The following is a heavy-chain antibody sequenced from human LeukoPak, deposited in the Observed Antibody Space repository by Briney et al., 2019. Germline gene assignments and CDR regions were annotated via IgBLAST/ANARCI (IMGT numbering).Heavy chain of an antibody. J-gene: IGHJ4*02. CDR3: ARGSPLQWELLRY. CDR2: IIPIFGTA. Sequence: SVKVSCKASGGTFSSYAISWVRQAPGQGLEWMGGIIPIFGTANYAQKFQGRVTITTGESTSTAYMELSSLRSGDTAVYYCARGSPLQWELLRYWGQGTLVTVSS. D-gene: IGHD1-26*01. V-gene: IGHV1-69*05. CDR1: GGTFSSYA.